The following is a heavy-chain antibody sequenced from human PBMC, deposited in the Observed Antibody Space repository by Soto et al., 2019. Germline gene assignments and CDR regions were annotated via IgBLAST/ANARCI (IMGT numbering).Heavy chain of an antibody. Sequence: ASVKVSCKASGYAFTGYAMHWVRQAPGQRLEWMGWINAGNGNTKYSQKFQGRVTITRDTSASTAYMELSSLRSEDTAVYYCARSIVVVTAIDYWGQGTLVTVSS. V-gene: IGHV1-3*01. CDR2: INAGNGNT. D-gene: IGHD2-21*02. J-gene: IGHJ4*02. CDR1: GYAFTGYA. CDR3: ARSIVVVTAIDY.